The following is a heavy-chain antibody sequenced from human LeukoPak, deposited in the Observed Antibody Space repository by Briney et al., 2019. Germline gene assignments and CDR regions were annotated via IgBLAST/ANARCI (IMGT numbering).Heavy chain of an antibody. V-gene: IGHV3-21*01. CDR1: GFTFSSYS. D-gene: IGHD3-22*01. CDR2: ISSSSSYI. Sequence: GSLRLSCAASGFTFSSYSMNWVRQAPGKGLEWVSSISSSSSYIYYADSVKGRFTISRDNAKNSLYLQMNSLRAEDTAVYYCAVCGYSLNYYGMDVWGQGTTVTVSS. CDR3: AVCGYSLNYYGMDV. J-gene: IGHJ6*02.